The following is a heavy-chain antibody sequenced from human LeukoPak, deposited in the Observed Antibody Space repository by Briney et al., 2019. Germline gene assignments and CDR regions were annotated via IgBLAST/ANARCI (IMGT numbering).Heavy chain of an antibody. CDR1: GGSISSTNW. J-gene: IGHJ4*02. D-gene: IGHD3-3*02. CDR2: IYHSGST. Sequence: TSETLSLTCAVSGGSISSTNWWSWVRQPPGKGLEWIGEIYHSGSTNYNPSLKSRVTISVDTSKNQFSLRLSSVTAADTAVYYCARQRSFLESTDTVDYWGQGTLVTVSS. CDR3: ARQRSFLESTDTVDY. V-gene: IGHV4-4*02.